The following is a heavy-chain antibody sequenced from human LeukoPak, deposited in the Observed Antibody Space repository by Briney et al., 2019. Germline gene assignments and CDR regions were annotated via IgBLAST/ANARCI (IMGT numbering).Heavy chain of an antibody. V-gene: IGHV4-59*12. CDR2: IYYSGST. Sequence: SETLSLTCTVSGGSISSYYWSWIRQPPGKGLEWIGYIYYSGSTNYNPSLKSRVTISVDTSKNQFSLKLSSVTAADTAVYYCARDDVDTAMVDYFDYWGQGTLVTVSS. D-gene: IGHD5-18*01. CDR3: ARDDVDTAMVDYFDY. CDR1: GGSISSYY. J-gene: IGHJ4*02.